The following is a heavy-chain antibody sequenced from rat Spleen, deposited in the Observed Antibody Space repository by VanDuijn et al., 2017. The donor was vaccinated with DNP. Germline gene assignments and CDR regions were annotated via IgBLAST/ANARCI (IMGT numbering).Heavy chain of an antibody. CDR1: GFIFSNYW. Sequence: EVQLVESGGGPVQPGRSLKLSCVASGFIFSNYWMTWIRQAPGKGLEWVASTTNTGGSTYYLDSVKGRFIVSRDNAKSTLYLQMNSLRSEDTAAYYCTRHGDNFDFSYWGQGVMVTVSS. D-gene: IGHD4-2*01. J-gene: IGHJ2*01. V-gene: IGHV5-31*01. CDR2: TTNTGGST. CDR3: TRHGDNFDFSY.